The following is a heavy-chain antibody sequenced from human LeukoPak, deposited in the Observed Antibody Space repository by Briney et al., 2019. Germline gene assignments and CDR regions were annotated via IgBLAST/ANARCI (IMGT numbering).Heavy chain of an antibody. CDR1: GFSFSSYS. D-gene: IGHD6-13*01. Sequence: PGGSLRLSCAASGFSFSSYSMNWVRQAPGKGLEWVSSISSSSSYIYYADSVKGRFTISRDNAKNSLYLQMNSLRAEDTAVYYCARAYSSSWYSRALGGRWGMDVWGQGTTVTVSS. CDR2: ISSSSSYI. CDR3: ARAYSSSWYSRALGGRWGMDV. J-gene: IGHJ6*02. V-gene: IGHV3-21*01.